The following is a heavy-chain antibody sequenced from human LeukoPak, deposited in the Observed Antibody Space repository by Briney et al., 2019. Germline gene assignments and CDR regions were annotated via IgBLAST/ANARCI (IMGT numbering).Heavy chain of an antibody. D-gene: IGHD4-23*01. CDR1: GGSLSSSSYY. J-gene: IGHJ4*02. Sequence: SETLSLTCTVSGGSLSSSSYYWGWILQPPGKGLEWIGSIYYSGSTYHNPSLKSRGTISVDTSKNQFSLKLSSVTAADTAVYYCASHHYGGILYYFDYWGQGTLVTVSS. CDR2: IYYSGST. CDR3: ASHHYGGILYYFDY. V-gene: IGHV4-39*01.